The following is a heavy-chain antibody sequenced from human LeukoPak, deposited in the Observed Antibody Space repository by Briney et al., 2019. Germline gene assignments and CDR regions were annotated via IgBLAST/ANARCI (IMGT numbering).Heavy chain of an antibody. D-gene: IGHD6-13*01. V-gene: IGHV1-8*03. CDR3: ARTQQLVLRSPLDP. CDR1: GYTFTNYD. CDR2: MNPYSANT. Sequence: ASVKVSCKASGYTFTNYDIHWVRQATGQGLEWMGWMNPYSANTGYAQNFQGRITITINTSISTAYMELSSLRSEDTAVYYCARTQQLVLRSPLDPWGQGTLVTVSS. J-gene: IGHJ5*02.